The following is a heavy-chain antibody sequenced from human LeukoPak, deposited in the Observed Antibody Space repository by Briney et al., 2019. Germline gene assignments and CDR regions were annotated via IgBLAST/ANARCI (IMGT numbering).Heavy chain of an antibody. CDR1: GFTFSSYA. J-gene: IGHJ4*02. CDR2: ISYDGSNK. D-gene: IGHD5-12*01. V-gene: IGHV3-30-3*01. Sequence: GRSLRLSCAASGFTFSSYAMHWVRQAPGKGLEWVAVISYDGSNKYYADSVKGRFTISRDNSKNTLYLQMNSLRAEDTAVYYCARVSGYAEIDYWGQGTLVTVSS. CDR3: ARVSGYAEIDY.